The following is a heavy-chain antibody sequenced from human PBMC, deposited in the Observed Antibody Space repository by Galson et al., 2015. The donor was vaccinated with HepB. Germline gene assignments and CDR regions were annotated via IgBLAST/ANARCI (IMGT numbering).Heavy chain of an antibody. Sequence: WAWIRQSPGKGLEWIGSIYYSGSTHYSPSLRSRITMAVDTSKNQFSLELNSVTAADSAIYFCARNVTMIRGRVRFDSFDVWGPGTIVTVST. CDR3: ARNVTMIRGRVRFDSFDV. J-gene: IGHJ3*01. D-gene: IGHD3-10*01. V-gene: IGHV4-38-2*01. CDR2: IYYSGST.